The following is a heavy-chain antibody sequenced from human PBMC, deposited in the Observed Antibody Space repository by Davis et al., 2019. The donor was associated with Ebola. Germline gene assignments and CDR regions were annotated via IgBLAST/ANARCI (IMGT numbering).Heavy chain of an antibody. V-gene: IGHV3-30-3*01. CDR2: ISYDGSNK. CDR3: AKGDCSGGICYPDY. D-gene: IGHD2-15*01. Sequence: GEPLKISCAASGFTFSSYAMHWVRQAPGKGLEWVAVISYDGSNKYYADSVKGRFTISRDNSKNTLYLQMNSLRAEDTAVYYCAKGDCSGGICYPDYWGQGTLVTVSS. J-gene: IGHJ4*02. CDR1: GFTFSSYA.